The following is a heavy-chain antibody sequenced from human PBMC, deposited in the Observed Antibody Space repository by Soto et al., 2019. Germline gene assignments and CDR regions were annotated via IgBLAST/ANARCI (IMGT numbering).Heavy chain of an antibody. Sequence: QVQLVESGGGVVQPGRSLRLSCAVSGFTVSSYGMQWVRQAPGKGLEWVAVISRDGRTKFYADSVEGRFTISKDSSRNTLFLEMDSLRSDDMAVYYCTGVVASGYWGQGTLVTVSS. CDR2: ISRDGRTK. J-gene: IGHJ4*02. CDR3: TGVVASGY. V-gene: IGHV3-30*03. CDR1: GFTVSSYG. D-gene: IGHD2-8*02.